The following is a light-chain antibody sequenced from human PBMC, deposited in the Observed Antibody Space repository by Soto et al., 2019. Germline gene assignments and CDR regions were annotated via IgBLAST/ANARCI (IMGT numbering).Light chain of an antibody. Sequence: QSALTQPASVSGSPGQSVTISCTGTSSYVGDYKYVSWYQQHPGKAPKLMIYEVSNRPSGVSNRFSGSESGNTASLTISGLQAEDEADYYCSSYTSSTTPVYVFGSGTKLTVL. CDR3: SSYTSSTTPVYV. CDR2: EVS. J-gene: IGLJ1*01. V-gene: IGLV2-14*01. CDR1: SSYVGDYKY.